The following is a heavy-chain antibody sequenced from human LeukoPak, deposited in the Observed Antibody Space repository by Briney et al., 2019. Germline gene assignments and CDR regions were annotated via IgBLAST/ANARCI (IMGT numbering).Heavy chain of an antibody. CDR2: INPSGGST. Sequence: ASVTVSCKASGYTFTSYYMHWVRQAPGKGLEWLGIINPSGGSTSYAQKFQGRVTMTRDTSTSTVYMELSSLRSEDTAVYYCAREGGYCSSTSCYDFDYWGQGTLVTVSS. CDR1: GYTFTSYY. D-gene: IGHD2-2*01. V-gene: IGHV1-46*01. CDR3: AREGGYCSSTSCYDFDY. J-gene: IGHJ4*02.